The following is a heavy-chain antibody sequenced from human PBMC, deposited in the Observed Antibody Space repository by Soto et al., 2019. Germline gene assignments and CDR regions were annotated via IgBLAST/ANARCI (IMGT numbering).Heavy chain of an antibody. V-gene: IGHV4-4*09. Sequence: QVQLQESGPGLVKPSETLSLTCTVSGDSISNSYCNWIRQPPEKGPEWIGHIYHSGATNNNPSLRSRVTISLDTPRNQFSLRLTSVTAADTAVYYCATGIGWQIDYWGQGTLVTVSS. J-gene: IGHJ4*02. CDR1: GDSISNSY. CDR2: IYHSGAT. D-gene: IGHD6-19*01. CDR3: ATGIGWQIDY.